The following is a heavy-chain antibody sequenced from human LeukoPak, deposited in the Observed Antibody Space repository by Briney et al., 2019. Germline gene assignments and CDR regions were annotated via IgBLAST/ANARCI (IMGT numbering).Heavy chain of an antibody. V-gene: IGHV1-69*10. CDR3: ARDANGYTWRGAFDI. J-gene: IGHJ3*02. Sequence: GASVKVSCKASGGTLNSYGISWVRQAPGQGLEWMGGIISILGMVNYAQKFQGRVTITADKSTSTTYLELSSLRSEDTAMFYCARDANGYTWRGAFDIWGQGTMVIVSS. D-gene: IGHD5-24*01. CDR2: IISILGMV. CDR1: GGTLNSYG.